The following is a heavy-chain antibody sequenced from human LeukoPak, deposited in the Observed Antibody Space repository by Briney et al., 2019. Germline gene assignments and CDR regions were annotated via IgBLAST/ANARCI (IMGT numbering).Heavy chain of an antibody. D-gene: IGHD6-6*01. J-gene: IGHJ4*02. Sequence: SGPTLVKPTQTLALTCTFSGFSLSTSGVGVGWIRQPPGKALEWLALIYWDDDKRYSPSLKSRLTITKDTSKNQVVLIMTNMDPVDTATYYCAHRGPDSSNRVGFDYWGQGALVTVSS. V-gene: IGHV2-5*02. CDR3: AHRGPDSSNRVGFDY. CDR1: GFSLSTSGVG. CDR2: IYWDDDK.